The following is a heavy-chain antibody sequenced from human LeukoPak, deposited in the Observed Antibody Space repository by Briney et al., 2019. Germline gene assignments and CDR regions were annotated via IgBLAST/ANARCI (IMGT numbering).Heavy chain of an antibody. CDR1: GYSISNAYY. CDR3: ARRPYTSGYDY. Sequence: PSETLSLTCTVSGYSISNAYYWGWIRQPPGKGLEWIGSIYYSGSTYYNLSLKSRVTISVDTSKNQFSLKLNSVTAADTAVYYCARRPYTSGYDYWGQGTLVTVSS. J-gene: IGHJ4*02. V-gene: IGHV4-38-2*02. D-gene: IGHD3-22*01. CDR2: IYYSGST.